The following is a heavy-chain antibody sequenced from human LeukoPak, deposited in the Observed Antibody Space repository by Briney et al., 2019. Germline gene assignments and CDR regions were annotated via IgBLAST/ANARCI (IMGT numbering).Heavy chain of an antibody. J-gene: IGHJ4*02. CDR3: AKDQYYDSSGSLYFNY. CDR2: ISGSGGST. Sequence: GGSLRLSCAASGFTFSSYAMSWVRQAPGKGLEWVSAISGSGGSTYYADSVKGRFTISRDNSKNTLYLQMNSLRAEDTAVYYCAKDQYYDSSGSLYFNYWGQGTLVTVSS. V-gene: IGHV3-23*01. D-gene: IGHD3-22*01. CDR1: GFTFSSYA.